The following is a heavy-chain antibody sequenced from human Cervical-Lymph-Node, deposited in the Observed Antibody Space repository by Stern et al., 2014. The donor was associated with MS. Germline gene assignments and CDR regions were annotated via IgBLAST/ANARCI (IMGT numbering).Heavy chain of an antibody. Sequence: QVQLVESGPEVMKPSASVSLSCTVSGYTLTDMSMHWVRQPPGKGLEWMGGYDPQHGETGYAQKIQGRVTMAENRSTATTYMELMSLRSDDTAVNYWDSRRRRVTYYYGLDVWGQGTTVTVSS. J-gene: IGHJ6*02. V-gene: IGHV1-24*01. CDR3: DSRRRRVTYYYGLDV. D-gene: IGHD2-21*02. CDR2: YDPQHGET. CDR1: GYTLTDMS.